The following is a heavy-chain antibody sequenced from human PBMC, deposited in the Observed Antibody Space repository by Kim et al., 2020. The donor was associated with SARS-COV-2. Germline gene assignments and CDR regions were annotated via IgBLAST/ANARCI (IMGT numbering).Heavy chain of an antibody. CDR2: IYYSGST. J-gene: IGHJ6*02. Sequence: SETLSLTCTVSGGSISSGGYYWSWIRQHPGKGLEWIGYIYYSGSTYYNPSLKSRVTISVDTSKNQFSLKLSSVTTADTAVYYCARAHRTIFGVGEYMDVWGQGTTVTVSS. CDR1: GGSISSGGYY. CDR3: ARAHRTIFGVGEYMDV. D-gene: IGHD3-3*01. V-gene: IGHV4-31*03.